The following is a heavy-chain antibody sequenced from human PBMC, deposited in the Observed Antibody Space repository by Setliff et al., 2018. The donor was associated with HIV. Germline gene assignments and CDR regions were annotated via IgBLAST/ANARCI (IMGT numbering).Heavy chain of an antibody. J-gene: IGHJ4*02. V-gene: IGHV1-69-2*01. D-gene: IGHD3-16*01. Sequence: GASVKVSCKASGFTFTDYYMHWVQQAPGKGLEWMGRVDPEDGETNYAQRFQGRVTITADESTSTAYMELSSLRPDDTALYYCARDEATGGVDYWGQGTLVTVSS. CDR2: VDPEDGET. CDR3: ARDEATGGVDY. CDR1: GFTFTDYY.